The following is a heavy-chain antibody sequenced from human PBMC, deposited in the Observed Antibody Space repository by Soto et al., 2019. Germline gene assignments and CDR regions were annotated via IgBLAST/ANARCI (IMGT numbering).Heavy chain of an antibody. CDR3: AKDVSLTVTIIYFDY. CDR2: ISGSGGST. Sequence: GGSLRLSCAASGFTFSSYAMSWVRQAPGKGLEWVSAISGSGGSTYYADSVKGRFTISRDNSKNTLYLQMNSLRAEDTAVYYCAKDVSLTVTIIYFDYWGQGTLVTVSS. CDR1: GFTFSSYA. J-gene: IGHJ4*02. D-gene: IGHD4-17*01. V-gene: IGHV3-23*01.